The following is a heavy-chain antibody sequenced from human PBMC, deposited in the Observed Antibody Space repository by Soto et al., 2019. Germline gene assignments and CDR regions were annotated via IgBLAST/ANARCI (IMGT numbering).Heavy chain of an antibody. CDR3: ARRGYYDYGMDV. CDR2: IYYSGST. J-gene: IGHJ6*02. CDR1: GGSISISSYY. V-gene: IGHV4-39*01. Sequence: SEALSLTCTVSGGSISISSYYLGWIRQPPGKGLEWIGSIYYSGSTYYNPSLKSRVTISVDTSKNQFSLKLSSVTAADTAVYYCARRGYYDYGMDVWGQGTPVTVSS.